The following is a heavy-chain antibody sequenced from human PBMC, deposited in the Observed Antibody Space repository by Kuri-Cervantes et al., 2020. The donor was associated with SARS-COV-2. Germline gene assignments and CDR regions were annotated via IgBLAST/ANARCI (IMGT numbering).Heavy chain of an antibody. CDR3: ARWPHRKIYSNYGGGYYYYGMDV. Sequence: GGSLRLFCAASGFTVSINYMSWVRQAPGKGLEWVSVIYSGGSTYYADSVKGRFTISRDNSKNTLYLQMNSLRAEDTAVYYCARWPHRKIYSNYGGGYYYYGMDVWGQGTTVTVSS. V-gene: IGHV3-53*01. CDR1: GFTVSINY. CDR2: IYSGGST. J-gene: IGHJ6*02. D-gene: IGHD4-11*01.